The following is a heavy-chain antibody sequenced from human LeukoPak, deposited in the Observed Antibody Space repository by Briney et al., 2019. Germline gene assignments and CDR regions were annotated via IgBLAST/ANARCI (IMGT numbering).Heavy chain of an antibody. V-gene: IGHV3-33*01. CDR1: GFIFSDYG. J-gene: IGHJ4*02. Sequence: PGRSLRLSCAVSGFIFSDYGFHWVRQAPGKGLGWVAVTRFDGSIKQYADSVKGRFTSSRDDSKNTLYLQMNFLKSEDTAVYYCARWGGTRQYYFDYWGQGTLVTVSS. D-gene: IGHD1-1*01. CDR2: TRFDGSIK. CDR3: ARWGGTRQYYFDY.